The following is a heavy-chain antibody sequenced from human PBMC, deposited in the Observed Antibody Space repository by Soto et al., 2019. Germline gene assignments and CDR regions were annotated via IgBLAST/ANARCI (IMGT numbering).Heavy chain of an antibody. V-gene: IGHV4-4*02. CDR1: SGSISSSNW. CDR3: ARDHTYCTSTSCSYFDY. CDR2: IYHSGSA. Sequence: SETLSLTCAVSSGSISSSNWWNWVRQPPGKGLEWIGKIYHSGSANYNPSLKSRVTISVDKSKNQFSLKLSSVTAADTAVYYCARDHTYCTSTSCSYFDYWGQGTLVTVSS. J-gene: IGHJ4*02. D-gene: IGHD2-2*01.